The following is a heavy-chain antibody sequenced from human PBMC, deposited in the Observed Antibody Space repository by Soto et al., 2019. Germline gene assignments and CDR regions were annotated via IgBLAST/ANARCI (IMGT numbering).Heavy chain of an antibody. CDR1: GFIFSSSA. CDR3: AKDRSPGATTWNVY. D-gene: IGHD1-26*01. Sequence: RRLSCVVSGFIFSSSAMNWVRQAPGKGLEWVSTISGSGVSKYYADSVKGRFTISRDNSNNTVSLQMNSLRAEDAAVYYCAKDRSPGATTWNVYWGQGTMVTVYS. CDR2: ISGSGVSK. V-gene: IGHV3-23*01. J-gene: IGHJ4*02.